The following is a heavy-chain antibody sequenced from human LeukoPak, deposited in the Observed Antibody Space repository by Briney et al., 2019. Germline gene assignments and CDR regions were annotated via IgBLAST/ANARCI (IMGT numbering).Heavy chain of an antibody. V-gene: IGHV5-51*01. Sequence: GESLKISCKGSGYSFTSYWIGWVRQMPGKGLEWMGIIYPGDSDTRYSPSFQGQVTISADKSISTAYLQWSSLKASDTAMYYCAMVKNSYSLNLDYWGQGTLVTVSS. J-gene: IGHJ4*02. CDR1: GYSFTSYW. CDR3: AMVKNSYSLNLDY. CDR2: IYPGDSDT. D-gene: IGHD5-18*01.